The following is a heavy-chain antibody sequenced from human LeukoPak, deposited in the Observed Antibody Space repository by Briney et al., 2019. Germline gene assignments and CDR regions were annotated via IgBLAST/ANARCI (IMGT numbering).Heavy chain of an antibody. CDR2: MSSHGSNK. Sequence: SGGSLRLSCAASGFTLSTYGMHWVRQAPGKGLEWVAVMSSHGSNKYYADSVKGRFTISRDNSKNTLYLQMNSLRTEDTAVYYCAKDRDDGFDIWGQGTLVSVSS. J-gene: IGHJ3*02. CDR1: GFTLSTYG. V-gene: IGHV3-30*18. CDR3: AKDRDDGFDI.